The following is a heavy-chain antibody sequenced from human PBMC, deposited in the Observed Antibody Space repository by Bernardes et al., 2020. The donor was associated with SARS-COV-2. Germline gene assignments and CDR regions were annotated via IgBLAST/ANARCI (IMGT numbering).Heavy chain of an antibody. CDR2: IKQDGSEK. CDR3: ARDLYSSSEGLYYYGMDV. J-gene: IGHJ6*02. Sequence: GSLRLSGAASGFTFSSYWMSWVRQAPGKGLEWVANIKQDGSEKYYVDSVKGRFTISRDNAKNSLYLQMNSLRAEDTAVYYCARDLYSSSEGLYYYGMDVWGQGTTVTVSS. V-gene: IGHV3-7*01. D-gene: IGHD6-6*01. CDR1: GFTFSSYW.